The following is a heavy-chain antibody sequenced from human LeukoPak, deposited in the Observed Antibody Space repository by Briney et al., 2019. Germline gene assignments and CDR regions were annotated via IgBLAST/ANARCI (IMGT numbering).Heavy chain of an antibody. CDR2: INPSGGST. V-gene: IGHV1-46*01. J-gene: IGHJ5*02. D-gene: IGHD1-26*01. CDR3: ARGGVGATTYVWFDP. Sequence: ASVKVSCKASGYTFTGYYIHWVRQAPGQGLGCMGIINPSGGSTSYAQKFQGRVTMTRDMSTSTVYMELSSLRSEDTAVYYCARGGVGATTYVWFDPWGQGTLVTVSS. CDR1: GYTFTGYY.